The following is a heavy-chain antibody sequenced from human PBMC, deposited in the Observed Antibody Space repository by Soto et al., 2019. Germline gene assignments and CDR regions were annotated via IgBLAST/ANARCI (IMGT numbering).Heavy chain of an antibody. CDR1: GFTVSSNY. CDR2: IYSGGST. CDR3: ARVTTPPRYYYYGMEV. J-gene: IGHJ6*02. D-gene: IGHD4-17*01. V-gene: IGHV3-53*01. Sequence: GGSLRLSCAASGFTVSSNYMSWVRQAPGKGLEWVSVIYSGGSTYYADSVKGRFTISRDNSKNTLYLQMNSLRAEDTAVYYCARVTTPPRYYYYGMEVRGQGTTVTVSS.